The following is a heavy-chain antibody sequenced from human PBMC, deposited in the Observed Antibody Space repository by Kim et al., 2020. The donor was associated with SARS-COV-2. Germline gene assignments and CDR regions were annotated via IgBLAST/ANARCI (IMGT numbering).Heavy chain of an antibody. J-gene: IGHJ4*02. Sequence: GGSLRLSCAASGFTFSTYAMSWVRQAPGKGLEWVSVIGGGGVNANYADSVKGRFTISRDNPKNTVYLQLNSLRDEDTAVYYCAKRAVRGEYYFDYWGQGTLVTVSS. V-gene: IGHV3-23*01. CDR2: IGGGGVNA. D-gene: IGHD3-10*01. CDR3: AKRAVRGEYYFDY. CDR1: GFTFSTYA.